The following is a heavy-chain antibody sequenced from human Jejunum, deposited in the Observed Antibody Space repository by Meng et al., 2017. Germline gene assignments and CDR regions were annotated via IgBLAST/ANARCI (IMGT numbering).Heavy chain of an antibody. J-gene: IGHJ3*02. D-gene: IGHD4-17*01. CDR3: VRIMTTVTERLDAFDI. V-gene: IGHV3-21*01. CDR2: ISISNTYI. Sequence: GESLKISCTASGFTFSSYCMNWVRQAPGKGLEWVSSISISNTYINYADSVKGRFTVSRENAKNSLYLQMNSLRAEDTAVYYCVRIMTTVTERLDAFDIWGQGTKVTVSS. CDR1: GFTFSSYC.